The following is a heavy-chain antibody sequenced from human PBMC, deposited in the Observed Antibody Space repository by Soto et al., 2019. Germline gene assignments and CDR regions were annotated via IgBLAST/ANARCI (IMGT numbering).Heavy chain of an antibody. CDR1: GVSISSGDYY. CDR2: SYYSGST. D-gene: IGHD3-10*01. CDR3: DSYYYGSGSYYSY. J-gene: IGHJ4*02. V-gene: IGHV4-30-4*01. Sequence: SETLSLTCTVSGVSISSGDYYWSWIRQPPGKGLEWIGYSYYSGSTYYNPALKSRVTISVDTSKNQFSLKLSSVTAADTAVYYCDSYYYGSGSYYSYWGQRTLVTVSS.